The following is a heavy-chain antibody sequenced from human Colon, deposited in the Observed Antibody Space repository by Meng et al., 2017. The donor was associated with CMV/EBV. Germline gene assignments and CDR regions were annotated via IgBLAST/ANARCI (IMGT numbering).Heavy chain of an antibody. Sequence: GESLKISCEGSGFTFSNYAMSWVRQAPGKGLEWLSVISGGGTTTYYADSVKGRFTISRDNSKNTVYLQLNSLRDEDTAMYYCVRDARDGYSGGAGYGMDVWGQGTTVTVSS. CDR3: VRDARDGYSGGAGYGMDV. CDR1: GFTFSNYA. J-gene: IGHJ6*02. V-gene: IGHV3-23*01. CDR2: ISGGGTTT. D-gene: IGHD5-12*01.